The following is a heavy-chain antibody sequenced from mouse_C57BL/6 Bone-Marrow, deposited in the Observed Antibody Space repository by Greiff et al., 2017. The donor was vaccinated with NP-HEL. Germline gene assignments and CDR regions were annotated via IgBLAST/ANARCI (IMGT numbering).Heavy chain of an antibody. CDR3: ARYYYGSSSFDY. CDR2: IDPNSGGT. CDR1: GYTFTSYL. Sequence: VKLQQPGAELVKPGASVKLSCKASGYTFTSYLMHWVKQRPGRGLEWMGRIDPNSGGTKYNEKFKSKATLTVDKPSSTAYMQLNSLTSEDSAVYYCARYYYGSSSFDYWGQGTTLTVSS. V-gene: IGHV1-72*01. J-gene: IGHJ2*01. D-gene: IGHD1-1*01.